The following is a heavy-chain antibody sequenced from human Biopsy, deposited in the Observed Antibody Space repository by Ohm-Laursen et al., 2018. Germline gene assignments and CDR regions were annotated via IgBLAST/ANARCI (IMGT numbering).Heavy chain of an antibody. CDR1: GVSINGGRYY. Sequence: TLSLTCIVSGVSINGGRYYWNWIRHHPGKGLEWIGNIFYSANTYYNPSLKSRVTISVDTSKNQFSLKLSSVTAADTAVYYCARLGSGDYFPTFFDFWGQGTLLTVSS. CDR3: ARLGSGDYFPTFFDF. D-gene: IGHD5-12*01. J-gene: IGHJ4*02. CDR2: IFYSANT. V-gene: IGHV4-31*03.